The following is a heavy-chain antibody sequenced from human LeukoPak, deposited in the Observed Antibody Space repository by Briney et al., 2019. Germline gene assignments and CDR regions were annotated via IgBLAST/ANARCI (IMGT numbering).Heavy chain of an antibody. CDR1: GGSISSGSYY. Sequence: PSETLSLTCTVSGGSISSGSYYWSWIRQPAGTGLEWIGRIYTSGSTNYNPSLKSRVTISVDTSKNQFSLKLSSVTAADTAVYYCAREGGVGATKTDYWGQGTLVTVSS. CDR2: IYTSGST. D-gene: IGHD1-26*01. CDR3: AREGGVGATKTDY. J-gene: IGHJ4*02. V-gene: IGHV4-61*02.